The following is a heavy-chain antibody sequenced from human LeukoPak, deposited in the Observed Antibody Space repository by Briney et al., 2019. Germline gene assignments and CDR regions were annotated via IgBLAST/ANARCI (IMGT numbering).Heavy chain of an antibody. CDR2: ISSNGGST. D-gene: IGHD1-26*01. V-gene: IGHV3-64D*06. CDR1: GFTFSSYA. Sequence: GRSLRLSCAASGFTFSSYAMHWVRQAPGKGLEYVSAISSNGGSTYYADSVKGRFTISRDNSKNTLYLQMSSLRAEDTAVYYCVKDYVGATIDYWGQGTLVTVSS. CDR3: VKDYVGATIDY. J-gene: IGHJ4*02.